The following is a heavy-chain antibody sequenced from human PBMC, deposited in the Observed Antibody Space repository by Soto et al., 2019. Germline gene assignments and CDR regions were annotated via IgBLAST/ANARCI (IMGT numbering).Heavy chain of an antibody. CDR2: IIGNGRSS. J-gene: IGHJ4*02. Sequence: EVQLLESGGGLVQPGGSKRLSCSASGFPFNTYAMTWVRQTPGRGLEWVATIIGNGRSSYYADSVKGRFTLARDNAKNTLYLQMDSLRGEDTAVYYCAKVRSTTIFDVVSLFDYWGQGTLVTVSS. D-gene: IGHD3-3*01. CDR1: GFPFNTYA. V-gene: IGHV3-23*01. CDR3: AKVRSTTIFDVVSLFDY.